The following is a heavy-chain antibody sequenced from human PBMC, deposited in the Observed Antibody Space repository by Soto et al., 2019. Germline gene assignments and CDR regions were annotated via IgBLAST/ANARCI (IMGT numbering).Heavy chain of an antibody. Sequence: QITLKESGPTLVKPTQTLTLTCTFSGFSISTSGVGVGWIRQPPGMALEWLALIYWDDDKRYSPSLKSRLTITKDTSKNQVVITMTNMDPVDTATYYCAIITIFGVVISSFDYWGQGTLVTVSS. CDR1: GFSISTSGVG. J-gene: IGHJ4*02. V-gene: IGHV2-5*02. CDR2: IYWDDDK. D-gene: IGHD3-3*01. CDR3: AIITIFGVVISSFDY.